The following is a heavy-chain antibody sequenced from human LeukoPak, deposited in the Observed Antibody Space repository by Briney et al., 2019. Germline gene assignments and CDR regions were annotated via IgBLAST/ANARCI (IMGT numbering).Heavy chain of an antibody. CDR3: ARHDWFDP. Sequence: GGSLRLSCAASGFTLSGDYMSWVRQAPGKGLEWVSVIYSDGRTYYADPVKGRFTISRDNSKNTLFLQMNSLRVEDTAVYYCARHDWFDPWGQGTLVTVSS. V-gene: IGHV3-66*04. CDR2: IYSDGRT. CDR1: GFTLSGDY. J-gene: IGHJ5*02.